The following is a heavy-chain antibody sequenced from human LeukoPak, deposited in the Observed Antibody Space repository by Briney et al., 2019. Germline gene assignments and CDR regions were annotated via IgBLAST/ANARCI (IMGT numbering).Heavy chain of an antibody. V-gene: IGHV4-34*01. Sequence: SETLSLTCAVYGGSFSGYYWSWIRQPPGKGLGWIGEINHSGSTNYNPSLRSRVTISVDTSKNQFSLKLSSVTAADTAVYYCARGPPYDYVWGSYRYTRSGLDYWGQGTLVTVSS. CDR1: GGSFSGYY. J-gene: IGHJ4*02. CDR3: ARGPPYDYVWGSYRYTRSGLDY. D-gene: IGHD3-16*02. CDR2: INHSGST.